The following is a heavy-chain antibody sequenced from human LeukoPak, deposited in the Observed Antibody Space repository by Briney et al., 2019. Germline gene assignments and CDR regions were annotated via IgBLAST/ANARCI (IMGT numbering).Heavy chain of an antibody. Sequence: GGSLRLSCAASGFTFSNAWMSWVRQAPGKGLEWVGRIKSKTDGGTTDYAAPVKGRFTISRDDSKNTLYLQMNSLKTEDTAVYYCTTEDPTSTDAFDIWGQGTMVTVSS. J-gene: IGHJ3*02. CDR1: GFTFSNAW. CDR3: TTEDPTSTDAFDI. CDR2: IKSKTDGGTT. V-gene: IGHV3-15*01. D-gene: IGHD2-2*01.